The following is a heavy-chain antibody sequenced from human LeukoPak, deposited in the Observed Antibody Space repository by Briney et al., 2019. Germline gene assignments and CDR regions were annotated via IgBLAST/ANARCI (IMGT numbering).Heavy chain of an antibody. CDR3: ARGFGSGASPSDL. Sequence: SETLSLTCTVSGRSISSVYWNWIRQSAGKGLEWIGRIYATDLTNYNPSFKSRVTLSVDMSKNELSLTLKSVTAADTAVYYCARGFGSGASPSDLWGQGALVTVSS. J-gene: IGHJ5*02. CDR1: GRSISSVY. V-gene: IGHV4-4*07. CDR2: IYATDLT. D-gene: IGHD3-10*01.